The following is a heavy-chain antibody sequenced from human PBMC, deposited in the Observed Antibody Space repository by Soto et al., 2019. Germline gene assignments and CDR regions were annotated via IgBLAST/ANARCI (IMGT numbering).Heavy chain of an antibody. CDR2: LAPFNGKT. Sequence: ASVKVSCKASGYVFNHYAINWVRQAPGQGLEWMGWLAPFNGKTSSLQKLQDRMSMTTDTATSTAYLELNSLTSDDTGVYFCAREGGSSTYYPLELDYWGQGTQVTVSS. J-gene: IGHJ4*02. CDR1: GYVFNHYA. D-gene: IGHD6-13*01. V-gene: IGHV1-18*04. CDR3: AREGGSSTYYPLELDY.